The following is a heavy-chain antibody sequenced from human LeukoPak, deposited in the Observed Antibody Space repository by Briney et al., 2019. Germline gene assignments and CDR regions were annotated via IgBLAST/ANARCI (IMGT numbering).Heavy chain of an antibody. Sequence: GRCPRLSCAASGFPFNRLNMNSVRRAPGQGLEWVSSISTSGSYIYYADSVRGRFTISRDNAKNSLYLQMNSLRAEDTAVYYCANDLHYGSADYWGQGTLVTVSS. V-gene: IGHV3-21*01. CDR2: ISTSGSYI. CDR3: ANDLHYGSADY. J-gene: IGHJ4*02. CDR1: GFPFNRLN. D-gene: IGHD3-10*01.